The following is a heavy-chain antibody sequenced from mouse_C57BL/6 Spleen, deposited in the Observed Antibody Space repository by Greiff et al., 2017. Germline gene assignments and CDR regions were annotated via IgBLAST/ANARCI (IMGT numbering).Heavy chain of an antibody. CDR3: ARSFITTETWFAY. D-gene: IGHD1-1*01. J-gene: IGHJ3*01. Sequence: EVQLQESVAELVRPGASVKLSCTASGFNIKNTYMHWVKQRPEQGLEWIGRIDPANGNTKYAPKFQGKATITADTSSNTAYLQLSSLTSEDTAIYYCARSFITTETWFAYWGQGTPVTVSA. CDR2: IDPANGNT. CDR1: GFNIKNTY. V-gene: IGHV14-3*01.